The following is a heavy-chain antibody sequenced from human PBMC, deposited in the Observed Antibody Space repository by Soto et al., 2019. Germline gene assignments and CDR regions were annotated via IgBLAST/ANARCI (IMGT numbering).Heavy chain of an antibody. CDR3: ARQGFGDLRGLVDV. Sequence: QVQLQESGPRLVKPSETLSLTCTVSGGSLRSYYCSWFRQPPGKGLEWVGYINYSGGTFYNPPLKSRVTMSVDTSKTQYSLMVNSVTATDTAVYYCARQGFGDLRGLVDVW. V-gene: IGHV4-59*08. J-gene: IGHJ6*01. CDR2: INYSGGT. D-gene: IGHD3-10*01. CDR1: GGSLRSYY.